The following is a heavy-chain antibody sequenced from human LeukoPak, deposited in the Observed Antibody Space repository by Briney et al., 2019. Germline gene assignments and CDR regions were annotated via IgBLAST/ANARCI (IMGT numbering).Heavy chain of an antibody. V-gene: IGHV3-53*01. CDR2: LYSGGST. CDR3: AKEIAADY. D-gene: IGHD6-13*01. CDR1: GFTVNNNY. Sequence: GGSLRLSCAASGFTVNNNYMTWVRQAPGKGLEWVSPLYSGGSTNFADSVKGRFTISRDNSKNTLYLQMNSLRAEDTAVYYCAKEIAADYWGQGTLVTVSS. J-gene: IGHJ4*02.